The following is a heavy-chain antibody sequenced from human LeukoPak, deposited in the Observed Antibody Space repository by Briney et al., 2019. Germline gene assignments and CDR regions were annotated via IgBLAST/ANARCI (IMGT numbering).Heavy chain of an antibody. V-gene: IGHV3-23*01. D-gene: IGHD4-17*01. Sequence: GGSLRLSCAASGFTFSSHAMSRVRQAPGKGLEWVSAISSSGGSTYYADSVKGRFTISRDNSKNTLYLQMNSLRAEDTALYYCAKEPTRSTVTYYFDSWGQGTLVTVSS. CDR3: AKEPTRSTVTYYFDS. J-gene: IGHJ4*02. CDR2: ISSSGGST. CDR1: GFTFSSHA.